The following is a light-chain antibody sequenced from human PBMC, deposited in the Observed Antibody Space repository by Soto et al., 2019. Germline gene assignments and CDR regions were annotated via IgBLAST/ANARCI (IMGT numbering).Light chain of an antibody. CDR2: GAS. CDR3: QQYGSSGLT. J-gene: IGKJ4*01. Sequence: EIVLTQSPGTLSLSPGERATLSCRASQSVSSSYLAWYQQKPGQAPRLLIYGASSRATGIPDRFSGSGSGTDFTLPISRREPEDCAVYCCQQYGSSGLTFGGGTKVEIK. CDR1: QSVSSSY. V-gene: IGKV3-20*01.